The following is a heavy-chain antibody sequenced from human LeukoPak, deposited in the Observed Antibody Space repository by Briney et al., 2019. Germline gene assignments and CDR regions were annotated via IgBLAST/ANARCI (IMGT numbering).Heavy chain of an antibody. J-gene: IGHJ4*02. CDR2: ISSTSGAI. Sequence: GGSLRLSCAASGFTFSSYSMNWVRQAPGKGLEWFSYISSTSGAIYYADSVEGRFSISRDNAKNSLYLQLNSLTAEDTAVYYCARVMSSGSPLDYWGQGTLVTVSS. CDR1: GFTFSSYS. D-gene: IGHD3-10*01. V-gene: IGHV3-48*04. CDR3: ARVMSSGSPLDY.